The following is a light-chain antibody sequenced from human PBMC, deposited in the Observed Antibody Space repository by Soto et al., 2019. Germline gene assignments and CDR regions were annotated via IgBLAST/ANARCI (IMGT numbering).Light chain of an antibody. Sequence: EIVLTHSPGTLSLSPLLRSTISNRSSQSVSNNYLAWYQQKPGQAPRLLIYGASNRATGIPDRFSGSGSGTDFTLTISRLEPEDFAVYYCQQYGSSGTFGQGTKVDI. CDR1: QSVSNNY. J-gene: IGKJ1*01. V-gene: IGKV3-20*01. CDR3: QQYGSSGT. CDR2: GAS.